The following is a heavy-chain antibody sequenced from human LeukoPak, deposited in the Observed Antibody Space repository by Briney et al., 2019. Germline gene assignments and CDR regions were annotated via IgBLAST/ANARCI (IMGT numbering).Heavy chain of an antibody. D-gene: IGHD3-10*01. CDR1: GYTFTSYG. J-gene: IGHJ6*03. CDR2: ISAYNGNT. V-gene: IGHV1-18*01. CDR3: ARFTAITMVRGAEYCYYYMDV. Sequence: ASVKVSCKASGYTFTSYGISWVRQAPGQGLEWMGWISAYNGNTNYAQKLQGRVTMTTDTSTSTAYMELRSLRSDDTAVYYCARFTAITMVRGAEYCYYYMDVWGKGTTVTVSS.